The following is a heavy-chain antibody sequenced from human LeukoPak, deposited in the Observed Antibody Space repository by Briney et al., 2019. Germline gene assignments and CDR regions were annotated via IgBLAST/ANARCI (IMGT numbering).Heavy chain of an antibody. CDR1: GFMVGHKY. V-gene: IGHV3-66*01. Sequence: PGGSLRLSCAASGFMVGHKYMGWVRQAPGKGLEWLSIIYAGGNTYSADSVKGRFTISRDNSRNTVYLQMNNLRDDDTAVYYCARGQTDLLRNYFDYWGPGTPVTVSS. CDR3: ARGQTDLLRNYFDY. CDR2: IYAGGNT. J-gene: IGHJ4*02.